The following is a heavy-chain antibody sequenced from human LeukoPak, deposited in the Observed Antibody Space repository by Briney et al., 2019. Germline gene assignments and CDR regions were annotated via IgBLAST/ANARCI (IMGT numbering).Heavy chain of an antibody. V-gene: IGHV1-2*02. CDR3: ARGGAKGYNYFDY. Sequence: ASVKVSCKASGYTFTDYYIHWVRQAPGQGLEWLGWINPNSGGTHYAQKFQGRVTMTRDTSISTAYMDLSRLTSDDAAVYYCARGGAKGYNYFDYWGQGTLVTVSS. CDR2: INPNSGGT. J-gene: IGHJ4*02. CDR1: GYTFTDYY. D-gene: IGHD5-24*01.